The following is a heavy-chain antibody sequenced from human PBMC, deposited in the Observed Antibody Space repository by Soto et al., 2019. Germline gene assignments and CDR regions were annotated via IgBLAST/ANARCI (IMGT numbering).Heavy chain of an antibody. V-gene: IGHV3-23*01. CDR3: AKAAYSSSWYSSPPNWFDP. D-gene: IGHD6-13*01. CDR1: GFTFSSYA. J-gene: IGHJ5*02. Sequence: PGGSLRLSCAASGFTFSSYAMSWVRQAPGKGLEWVSAISGSGGSTYYADSVKGRFTISRDNSKNTLYLQMNSLRAEDTAVYYCAKAAYSSSWYSSPPNWFDPWGQGTLVTVSS. CDR2: ISGSGGST.